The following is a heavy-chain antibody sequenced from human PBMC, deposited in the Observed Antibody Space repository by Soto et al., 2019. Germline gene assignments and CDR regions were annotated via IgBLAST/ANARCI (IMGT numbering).Heavy chain of an antibody. Sequence: QVRLVQSGAEVKRPGASVKVSCRASGYTFVDYALHWVRQAPGQGLEWVGWMNPKTGNIKSSHKFEDRVSITRDTATSTAYMELSGLRSEDTAVYFCTREAVVAENWFDLWSQGTLVTVSS. J-gene: IGHJ5*02. V-gene: IGHV1-3*01. CDR3: TREAVVAENWFDL. CDR1: GYTFVDYA. CDR2: MNPKTGNI. D-gene: IGHD3-22*01.